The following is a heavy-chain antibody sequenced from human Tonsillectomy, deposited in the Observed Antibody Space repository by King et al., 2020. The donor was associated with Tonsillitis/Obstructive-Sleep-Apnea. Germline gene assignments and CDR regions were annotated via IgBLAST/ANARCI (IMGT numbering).Heavy chain of an antibody. V-gene: IGHV1-2*02. J-gene: IGHJ5*02. CDR3: ARDCGLWSYSLCWFDP. D-gene: IGHD1-26*01. CDR1: GYTFTGYY. CDR2: INPNSGGT. Sequence: VQLVESGAEVMKPGASVKVSCKASGYTFTGYYMHWVRQAPGQGLEWMGWINPNSGGTNYAQKFQGRVTMTRDTSISTAYMELSRLRSDDTAVYYCARDCGLWSYSLCWFDPWGQGTLVTVSS.